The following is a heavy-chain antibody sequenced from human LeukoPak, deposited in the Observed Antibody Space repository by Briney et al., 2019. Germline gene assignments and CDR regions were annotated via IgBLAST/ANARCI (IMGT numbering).Heavy chain of an antibody. CDR3: SYYYDSSSYVDY. V-gene: IGHV3-15*01. CDR2: IKSKSDGGTT. Sequence: GGSLRLSCAASGFAFSIGWMTWVRQAPGKGLDWVGRIKSKSDGGTTDYAAPVKGRFAISRDDSRNTLYLQMDSLKTEDTAVYFCSYYYDSSSYVDYWGQGTLVTVSS. D-gene: IGHD3-22*01. J-gene: IGHJ4*02. CDR1: GFAFSIGW.